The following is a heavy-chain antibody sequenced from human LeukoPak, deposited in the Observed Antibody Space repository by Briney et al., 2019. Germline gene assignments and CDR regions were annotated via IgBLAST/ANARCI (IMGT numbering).Heavy chain of an antibody. CDR2: INSDGSST. J-gene: IGHJ4*02. Sequence: PGGSLRLSCAASGFTFSSYWMHWVRQGPGKGLVWVSRINSDGSSTTYADSVKGRFTITRDNAKNTLYLQMNSLRAEDTAVYYCARGSYGYEYWGQGTLVTVSS. CDR3: ARGSYGYEY. V-gene: IGHV3-74*01. D-gene: IGHD5-18*01. CDR1: GFTFSSYW.